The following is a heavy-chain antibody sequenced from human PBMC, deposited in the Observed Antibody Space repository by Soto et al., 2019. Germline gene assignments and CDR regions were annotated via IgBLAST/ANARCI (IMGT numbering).Heavy chain of an antibody. V-gene: IGHV1-18*01. CDR3: VRDGGVVVPRTLWWTFDY. CDR2: ISAYNGNT. CDR1: GYTFTSYA. J-gene: IGHJ4*02. D-gene: IGHD2-15*01. Sequence: QVQLVQSGAEVEKPGASVKVSCKASGYTFTSYAISWVRQAPGQGLEWMGWISAYNGNTNYAQKLQGRVTMTTDTSTSTTYMELRSLRSDDTVVYYCVRDGGVVVPRTLWWTFDYWGPGTLVTVSS.